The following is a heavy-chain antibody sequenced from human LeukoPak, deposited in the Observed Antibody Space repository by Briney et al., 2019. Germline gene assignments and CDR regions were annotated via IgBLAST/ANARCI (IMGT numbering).Heavy chain of an antibody. Sequence: GASVKVSSKVSGYTLTELSMHWVRQAPGKGLEWMGGFDPEDGETIYAQKFQGRVTMTEDTSTDTAYMELSSLRSEDTAVYYCATGGIVGALGALDIWGQGTMVTVSS. CDR1: GYTLTELS. J-gene: IGHJ3*02. CDR2: FDPEDGET. CDR3: ATGGIVGALGALDI. V-gene: IGHV1-24*01. D-gene: IGHD1-26*01.